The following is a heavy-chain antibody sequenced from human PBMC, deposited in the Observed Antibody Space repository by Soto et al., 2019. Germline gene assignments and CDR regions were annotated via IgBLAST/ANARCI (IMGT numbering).Heavy chain of an antibody. J-gene: IGHJ5*02. Sequence: SETLSLTCAVYGGSFSGYYWSWIRQPPGKGLEWIGEINHSGSTNYNPSLKSRVTISVDTSKNQFSLKLSSVTAADTAVYYCARVSPYYYDSSGYYAYTGDWFDPWGQGTLVTAPQ. D-gene: IGHD3-22*01. CDR3: ARVSPYYYDSSGYYAYTGDWFDP. CDR1: GGSFSGYY. CDR2: INHSGST. V-gene: IGHV4-34*01.